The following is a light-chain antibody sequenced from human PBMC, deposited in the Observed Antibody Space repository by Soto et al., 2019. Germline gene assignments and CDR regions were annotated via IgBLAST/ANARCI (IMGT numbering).Light chain of an antibody. Sequence: DIQMTQSPSSVSASVGDRVTITCRASQGISKWLAWYQQKPGKAPKLLIYATSTLQSGVPSRFSGSGSGTHFTLTINSLQPEDFATYYCQQANSFPHTFGQGTKLEIK. J-gene: IGKJ2*01. CDR1: QGISKW. V-gene: IGKV1-12*01. CDR2: ATS. CDR3: QQANSFPHT.